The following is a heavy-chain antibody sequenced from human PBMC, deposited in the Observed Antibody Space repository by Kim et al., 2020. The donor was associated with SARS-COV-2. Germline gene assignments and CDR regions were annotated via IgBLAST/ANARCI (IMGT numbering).Heavy chain of an antibody. J-gene: IGHJ5*02. V-gene: IGHV3-48*02. CDR3: AGGYDDRGFYSDH. Sequence: GGSLRLSCAASGFSFSSYSINWVRQAPGKGLEWVSYISGDGDSTHYADSVKGRFTMSRDNAKNSVSLQVDSLRDEDTAVYYCAGGYDDRGFYSDHWGQGTLVSVSS. CDR2: ISGDGDST. D-gene: IGHD3-22*01. CDR1: GFSFSSYS.